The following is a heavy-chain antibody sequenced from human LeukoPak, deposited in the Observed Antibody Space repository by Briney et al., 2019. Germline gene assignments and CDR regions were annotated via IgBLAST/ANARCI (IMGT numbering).Heavy chain of an antibody. Sequence: SETLSLTCTVSGGSISSYYWSWIRQPPGKGLEWIGYIYYSGSTNYNPSLKSRVTISVDTSKNRFSLKLSSVTAADTAVYYCARTESGSYYYGDAFDIWGQGTMVTVSS. CDR1: GGSISSYY. V-gene: IGHV4-59*01. D-gene: IGHD1-26*01. J-gene: IGHJ3*02. CDR2: IYYSGST. CDR3: ARTESGSYYYGDAFDI.